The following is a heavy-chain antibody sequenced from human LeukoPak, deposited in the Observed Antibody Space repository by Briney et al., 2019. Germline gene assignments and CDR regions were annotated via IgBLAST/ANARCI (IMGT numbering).Heavy chain of an antibody. Sequence: SETLSLTCTVYGGSLSGSYWSWIRQPXXXXLEWIGEINHSGSANYNPSLKSRVTLSIDKSKNQFSLNLNSVTAADTAVYYCARARRDSGFYKVDYWGQGTLVTVSS. CDR1: GGSLSGSY. V-gene: IGHV4-34*01. CDR3: ARARRDSGFYKVDY. CDR2: INHSGSA. D-gene: IGHD3-3*01. J-gene: IGHJ4*02.